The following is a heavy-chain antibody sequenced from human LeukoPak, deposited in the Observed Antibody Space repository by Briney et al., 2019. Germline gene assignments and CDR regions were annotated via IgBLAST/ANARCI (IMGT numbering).Heavy chain of an antibody. CDR3: ARGAPPGYYYDYYMDV. CDR1: GGSISSSSYY. CDR2: LYYGGNT. J-gene: IGHJ6*03. Sequence: SETLSLTCTVSGGSISSSSYYWGWIRQPPGKGLEWIGSLYYGGNTYYNPSLKSRVTISVDTSKNQFSLKVSSVTAADTAVYYCARGAPPGYYYDYYMDVWGKGTTVTISS. V-gene: IGHV4-39*07.